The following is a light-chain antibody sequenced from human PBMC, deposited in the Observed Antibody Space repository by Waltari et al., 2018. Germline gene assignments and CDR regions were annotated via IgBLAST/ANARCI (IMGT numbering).Light chain of an antibody. CDR1: QTVSTNY. V-gene: IGKV3-20*01. CDR3: QQYENSPLT. Sequence: EIVLTQSPGTLSLSPGERVTLPCRATQTVSTNYLAWYQQKPGQAPRLLIHGASNRATGIPDRFSGSGSGTDFTLTISRLEPEDFGVYYCQQYENSPLTFGGGTTVEIK. CDR2: GAS. J-gene: IGKJ4*01.